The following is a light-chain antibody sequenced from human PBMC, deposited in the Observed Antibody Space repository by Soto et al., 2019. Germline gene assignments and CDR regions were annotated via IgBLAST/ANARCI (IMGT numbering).Light chain of an antibody. CDR3: QQSYSTLRT. CDR2: AAS. V-gene: IGKV1-39*01. CDR1: QSISSY. Sequence: DIQMPQSPSSLSASVGDRVTITCRASQSISSYLNWYQQKPGKAPKLLIYAASSLQSEVPSRFSGSGSGTDFTLTISSLQPEDFGTYYCQQSYSTLRTFGQGTKVAIK. J-gene: IGKJ1*01.